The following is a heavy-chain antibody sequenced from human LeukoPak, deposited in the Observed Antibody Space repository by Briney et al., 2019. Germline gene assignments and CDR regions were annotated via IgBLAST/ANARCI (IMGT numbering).Heavy chain of an antibody. V-gene: IGHV3-30*18. CDR2: ISYDGSNK. CDR1: GFTFSSCG. Sequence: PGGSLRLSCAASGFTFSSCGMHWVRQAPGKGLEWVAVISYDGSNKYYADSVKGRFTISRDNSKNTLYLQMNSLRAEDTAVYYCAKILAVADSGAYYYYYYGMDVWGQGTTVTVSS. J-gene: IGHJ6*02. D-gene: IGHD6-19*01. CDR3: AKILAVADSGAYYYYYYGMDV.